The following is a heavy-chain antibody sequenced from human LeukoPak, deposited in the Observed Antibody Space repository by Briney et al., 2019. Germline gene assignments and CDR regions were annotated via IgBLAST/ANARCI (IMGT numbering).Heavy chain of an antibody. J-gene: IGHJ4*02. CDR3: AGHHPRNTVDF. V-gene: IGHV4-34*01. D-gene: IGHD2/OR15-2a*01. Sequence: XETLSLTCAVYGGSFSGYYWSWIRQPQGKGMEWIGEINHSGSTNYNPSLKSGVTISLDTCKNQCSLKLSSVTAADTAVYYCAGHHPRNTVDFWGQGTLVTVSS. CDR2: INHSGST. CDR1: GGSFSGYY.